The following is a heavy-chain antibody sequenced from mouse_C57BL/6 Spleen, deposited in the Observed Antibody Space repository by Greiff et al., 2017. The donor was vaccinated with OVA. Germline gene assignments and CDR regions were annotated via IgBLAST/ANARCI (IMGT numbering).Heavy chain of an antibody. D-gene: IGHD1-1*01. CDR1: GYTFTSYW. CDR2: IHPNSGST. V-gene: IGHV1-64*01. CDR3: ARGAYYYGSSYGY. J-gene: IGHJ2*01. Sequence: QVQLQQPGAELVKPGASVKLSCKASGYTFTSYWMHWVKQRPGQGLEWIGMIHPNSGSTNYNEKFKSKATLTVDKSSSTAYMQLSSLTSEDSAVYYGARGAYYYGSSYGYWGQGTTLTVSS.